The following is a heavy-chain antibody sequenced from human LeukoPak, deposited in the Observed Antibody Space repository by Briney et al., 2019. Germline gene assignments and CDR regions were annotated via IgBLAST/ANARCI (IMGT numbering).Heavy chain of an antibody. V-gene: IGHV3-74*01. D-gene: IGHD6-25*01. CDR1: GFTFSSYW. J-gene: IGHJ4*02. CDR3: ARLGSQGGVAALDY. Sequence: GGSLRLSCAASGFTFSSYWMHWVRQAPGKGLVWVSRINSDGSSTSYADSVKGRFTISRDNAKNTLYLQMNSLRAEDTAVYYCARLGSQGGVAALDYWGQGTLVTVFS. CDR2: INSDGSST.